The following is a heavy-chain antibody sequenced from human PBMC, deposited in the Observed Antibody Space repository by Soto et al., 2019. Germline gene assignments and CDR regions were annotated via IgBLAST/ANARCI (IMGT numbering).Heavy chain of an antibody. D-gene: IGHD3-3*01. CDR1: GYSFTSYW. J-gene: IGHJ6*02. V-gene: IGHV5-51*01. Sequence: GEYLKISCKGSGYSFTSYWIGWVRQMPGKGLEWMGLIYPGDSDTRYSPSFQGQVTISSAKSISTAYLQWSSLKASDTATYYCARHGGLVGVVTIFGVITSPDYGMDVWGQGTTGTVS. CDR2: IYPGDSDT. CDR3: ARHGGLVGVVTIFGVITSPDYGMDV.